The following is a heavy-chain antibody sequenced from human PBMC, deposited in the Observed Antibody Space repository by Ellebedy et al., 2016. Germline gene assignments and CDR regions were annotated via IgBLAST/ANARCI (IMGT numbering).Heavy chain of an antibody. Sequence: GGSLRLSCKGSGYSFTSYWIGWVRQAPGKGLEWVSSISSTSSYIYYADSVKGRFTISRDNAKNSLFLQMNSLRAEDTAVYYCAREDEIGGYWGQGTLVTVSS. J-gene: IGHJ4*02. CDR2: ISSTSSYI. V-gene: IGHV3-21*01. CDR3: AREDEIGGY. CDR1: GYSFTSYW.